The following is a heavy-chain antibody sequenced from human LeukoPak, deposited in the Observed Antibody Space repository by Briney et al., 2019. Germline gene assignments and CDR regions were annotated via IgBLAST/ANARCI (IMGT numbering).Heavy chain of an antibody. CDR3: ARSRGSGWYSFDL. CDR2: INPTSFGT. J-gene: IGHJ5*02. D-gene: IGHD6-19*01. CDR1: GYTFTGYY. Sequence: ASVKVSCKASGYTFTGYYIHWVRQAPGQGLEWMGWINPTSFGTKYEQKFQGRVTMTRDTSISTDYMELNDLRSDDTAVYYCARSRGSGWYSFDLWGQGTLVTVSS. V-gene: IGHV1-2*02.